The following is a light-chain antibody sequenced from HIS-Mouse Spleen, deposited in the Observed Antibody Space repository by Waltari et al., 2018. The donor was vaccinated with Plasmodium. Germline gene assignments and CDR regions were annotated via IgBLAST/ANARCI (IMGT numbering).Light chain of an antibody. V-gene: IGLV2-23*01. CDR2: EGS. CDR1: SSDVGSYNL. Sequence: QSALTQPASVSGSPGQSITISCTGTSSDVGSYNLVSLYQQHPGKAPKPMIYEGSKRPSGVSYRLSGSKSGNTASLTISGLQAEDEADYYCCSYAGSSTYVFGTGTKVTVL. J-gene: IGLJ1*01. CDR3: CSYAGSSTYV.